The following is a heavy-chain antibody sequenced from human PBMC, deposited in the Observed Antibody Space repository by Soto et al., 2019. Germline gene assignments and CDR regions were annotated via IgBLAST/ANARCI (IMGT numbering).Heavy chain of an antibody. CDR1: VGSISSGGYY. CDR2: IYYSGST. D-gene: IGHD3-3*01. V-gene: IGHV4-31*03. J-gene: IGHJ6*02. CDR3: ARGGNARITIFGVALPPVFMDV. Sequence: SLSLTCTVSVGSISSGGYYWSWIRQHPGKGLEWIGYIYYSGSTYYNPSLKSRVTISVDASKNQFSLKLSSVTAADTAVYYCARGGNARITIFGVALPPVFMDVWGQGTTVTVSS.